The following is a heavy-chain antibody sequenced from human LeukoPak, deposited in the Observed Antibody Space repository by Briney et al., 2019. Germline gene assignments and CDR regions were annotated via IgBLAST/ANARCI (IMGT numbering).Heavy chain of an antibody. V-gene: IGHV3-30*04. CDR3: AKDGVRRGFVHGYYYYMDV. J-gene: IGHJ6*03. CDR2: ISYDGSNK. CDR1: GFTFSSYA. Sequence: GRSLRLSCAASGFTFSSYAMHWVRQAPGKGLEWVAVISYDGSNKYYADSVKGRFTISRDNSKNTLYLQMNSLRAEDTAMYYCAKDGVRRGFVHGYYYYMDVWGKGTTVTISS. D-gene: IGHD3-10*01.